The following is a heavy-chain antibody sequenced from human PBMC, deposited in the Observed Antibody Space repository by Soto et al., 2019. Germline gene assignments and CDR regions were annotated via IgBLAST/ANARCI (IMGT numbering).Heavy chain of an antibody. V-gene: IGHV4-4*02. CDR3: VRDSRTGCSSINCYMH. CDR1: GDSLTNNHW. CDR2: IWHTGRP. Sequence: QLQLRESGPGLVQPSGTLSLTCDVSGDSLTNNHWWSWVRPAPGKGLEWIGEIWHTGRPNYNPSLKCRVAISIDKSKNQFSLKLSSVTAADTAVYYCVRDSRTGCSSINCYMHWGQGTLVTVSS. D-gene: IGHD2-15*01. J-gene: IGHJ4*02.